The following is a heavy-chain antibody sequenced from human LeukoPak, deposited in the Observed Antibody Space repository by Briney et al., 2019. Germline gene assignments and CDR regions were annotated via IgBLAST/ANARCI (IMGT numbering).Heavy chain of an antibody. D-gene: IGHD2-15*01. CDR1: GFTFSSYV. CDR3: ARVVLAGYYFDY. Sequence: PGGSLRPSCAASGFTFSSYVMHWVRQAPGKGLEWVAIISYDGSNKYYADSVKGRFTISRDNSKNTLYLQMNSLRAEDTAVYYCARVVLAGYYFDYWGQGTLVTVSS. J-gene: IGHJ4*02. V-gene: IGHV3-30*04. CDR2: ISYDGSNK.